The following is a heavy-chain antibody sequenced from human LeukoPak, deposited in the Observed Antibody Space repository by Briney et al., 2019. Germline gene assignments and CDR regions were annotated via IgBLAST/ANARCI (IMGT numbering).Heavy chain of an antibody. D-gene: IGHD3-10*01. CDR2: IYHSGST. Sequence: SETLSLTCTVSGGSISSGGYYWSWIRQPPGKGLEWIGYIYHSGSTYYNPSLKSRVTISVDRSKNQFSLKLSSVTAADTAVYYCARGFSFSGSYYYYYMDVWGKGTTVTVSS. CDR1: GGSISSGGYY. J-gene: IGHJ6*03. V-gene: IGHV4-30-2*01. CDR3: ARGFSFSGSYYYYYMDV.